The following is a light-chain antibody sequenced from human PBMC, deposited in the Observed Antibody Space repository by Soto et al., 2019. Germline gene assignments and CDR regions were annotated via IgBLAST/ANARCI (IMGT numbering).Light chain of an antibody. Sequence: DIQMTQSPSSVSASVGDRVTITCRASQGISTWLAWYQLKPGKPPKLLIYAASSLQSGVPSRFSGSGSGTDFTLTISSLQPEDFATYYCQQANGFPRTFGQGTKLEIK. CDR2: AAS. V-gene: IGKV1-12*01. J-gene: IGKJ2*02. CDR3: QQANGFPRT. CDR1: QGISTW.